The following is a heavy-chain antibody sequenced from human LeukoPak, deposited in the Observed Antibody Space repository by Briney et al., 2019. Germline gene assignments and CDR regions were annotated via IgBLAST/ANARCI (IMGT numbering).Heavy chain of an antibody. Sequence: GGSLRLSCAASGFTFSRYWMSWVRQAPGKGLEWVLSISGGGDTTYYSDSVKGRFTISRDNSKNTLYLQMNSLRAEDTAVYYCAKQAGSYGSYFDYWGQGTLVTVSS. V-gene: IGHV3-23*01. J-gene: IGHJ4*02. CDR1: GFTFSRYW. CDR3: AKQAGSYGSYFDY. CDR2: ISGGGDTT. D-gene: IGHD1-1*01.